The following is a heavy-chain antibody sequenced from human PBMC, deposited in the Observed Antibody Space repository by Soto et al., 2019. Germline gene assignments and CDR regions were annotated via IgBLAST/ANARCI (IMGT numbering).Heavy chain of an antibody. CDR3: AAWASYYYGMDV. Sequence: QMQLVQSGPEVKKPGTAVKVSCEASGFTFTSSAVQWVRQARGQRLEWIGWIVVGSGNTNYAQKFQERVTITRDMSTSTAYMELSSLRSEDTAVYYCAAWASYYYGMDVWGQGTTVTVSS. V-gene: IGHV1-58*01. J-gene: IGHJ6*02. CDR2: IVVGSGNT. CDR1: GFTFTSSA.